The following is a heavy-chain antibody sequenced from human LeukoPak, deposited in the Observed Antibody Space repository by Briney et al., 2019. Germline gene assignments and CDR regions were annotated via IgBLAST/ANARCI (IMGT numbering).Heavy chain of an antibody. Sequence: SETLSLTCAVSGGSISSGGYSWSWIRQPPGKGLEWIGYIYHSGSTYYNPSLKSRVTISVDRSKNQFSLKLSSVTAADTAVYYCARTMVRGAYNWFDPWGQGTLVTVSS. V-gene: IGHV4-30-2*01. CDR3: ARTMVRGAYNWFDP. D-gene: IGHD3-10*01. CDR1: GGSISSGGYS. CDR2: IYHSGST. J-gene: IGHJ5*02.